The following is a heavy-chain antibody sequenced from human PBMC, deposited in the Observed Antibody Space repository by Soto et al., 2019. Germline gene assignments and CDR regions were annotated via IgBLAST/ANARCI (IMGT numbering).Heavy chain of an antibody. CDR1: GYTFTSYY. CDR3: ASSPYYYDSSGYSPIYFDY. Sequence: QVQLVQSGAEVKKPGASVKVSCKASGYTFTSYYMHWVRQAPGQGLEWMGIINPSGGSTSHAQKFQCRVTMTRDTSTSTVYMELSSLRSEDTAVYYCASSPYYYDSSGYSPIYFDYWGQGTLVTVSS. CDR2: INPSGGST. V-gene: IGHV1-46*01. D-gene: IGHD3-22*01. J-gene: IGHJ4*02.